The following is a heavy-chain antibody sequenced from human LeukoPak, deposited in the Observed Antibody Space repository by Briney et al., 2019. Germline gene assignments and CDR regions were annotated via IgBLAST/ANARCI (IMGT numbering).Heavy chain of an antibody. J-gene: IGHJ6*03. CDR3: ARDRGVDYCSSGSCSHYYYYMDV. CDR2: INPNSGGT. D-gene: IGHD2-15*01. V-gene: IGHV1-2*02. Sequence: ASVKVPCKASGYTFTGYYMQWVRQAPGQGLEWMGWINPNSGGTNYAQKFQGRVTMTRDTSISTAYMELSRLRSDDTAVYYCARDRGVDYCSSGSCSHYYYYMDVWGKGTTVTISS. CDR1: GYTFTGYY.